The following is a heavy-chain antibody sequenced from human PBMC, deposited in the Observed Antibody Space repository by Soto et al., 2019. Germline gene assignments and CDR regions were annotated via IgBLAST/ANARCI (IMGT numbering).Heavy chain of an antibody. V-gene: IGHV1-18*04. D-gene: IGHD4-4*01. Sequence: QVQLVQSGPEVKKPGASVKVSCKASGYTFHSYAFSWVRQAPGQGLEWMGWISADNGNTNYAQKFQGRVTMTTDSSTRTAYMALRSLRSDDTAVYYCPRARPGDVEALQWIDYWGQGTLVTVSS. CDR1: GYTFHSYA. J-gene: IGHJ4*02. CDR3: PRARPGDVEALQWIDY. CDR2: ISADNGNT.